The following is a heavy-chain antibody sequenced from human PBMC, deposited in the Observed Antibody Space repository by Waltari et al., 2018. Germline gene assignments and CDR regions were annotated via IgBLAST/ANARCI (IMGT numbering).Heavy chain of an antibody. Sequence: QVQLVQSGAEVKKPGASVKVSCKASGYTFTSYGINWVRQAPGQGLEWRGWVSAYTGNTNDAQKLQGRVTMTTDTSTSTAYMELRSLKSDDTAVYYCARSAAGRSIFDYWGQGTLVTVSS. J-gene: IGHJ4*02. CDR1: GYTFTSYG. CDR3: ARSAAGRSIFDY. D-gene: IGHD6-13*01. CDR2: VSAYTGNT. V-gene: IGHV1-18*04.